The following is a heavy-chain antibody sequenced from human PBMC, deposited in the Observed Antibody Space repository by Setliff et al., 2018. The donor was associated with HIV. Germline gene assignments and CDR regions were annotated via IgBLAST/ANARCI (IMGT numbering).Heavy chain of an antibody. V-gene: IGHV1-2*02. CDR1: GYRFIGHY. D-gene: IGHD2-21*01. Sequence: VKVSCKTSGYRFIGHYLHWVRLAPGQGPEWVGWINPETGDPNYAQKFRGRVLMTRDTSITTAFLHVAKLTSDDTAIYYCATGIPSDLDYWGQGTPVTVSS. CDR2: INPETGDP. CDR3: ATGIPSDLDY. J-gene: IGHJ4*01.